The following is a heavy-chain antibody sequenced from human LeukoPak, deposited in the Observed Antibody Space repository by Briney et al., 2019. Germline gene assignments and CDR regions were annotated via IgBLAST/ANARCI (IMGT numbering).Heavy chain of an antibody. Sequence: PSETLSLTCTVSGGSISSSSYYWGWIRQPPGKGLEWIGSIYYSGSTYYNPSLKSRVTISVDTSKNQFSLKLSSVTAADTAVYYCARGNGDYYFDYWGQGTLVTVSS. CDR3: ARGNGDYYFDY. CDR2: IYYSGST. CDR1: GGSISSSSYY. J-gene: IGHJ4*02. V-gene: IGHV4-39*07. D-gene: IGHD4-17*01.